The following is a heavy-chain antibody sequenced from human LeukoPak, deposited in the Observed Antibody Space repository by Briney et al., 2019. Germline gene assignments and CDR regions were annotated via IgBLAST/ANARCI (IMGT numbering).Heavy chain of an antibody. Sequence: GGSLTLSCAASGFTFSNYWMSWVRQAPGKGLEWVANIKKDGSEKYYVDSVKGRFTISRDNAKTSLYLQMNSLRAEDTAVYYCARRRYSGSSQHFDYWGLGTLVTVSS. CDR2: IKKDGSEK. V-gene: IGHV3-7*01. CDR3: ARRRYSGSSQHFDY. J-gene: IGHJ4*02. CDR1: GFTFSNYW. D-gene: IGHD1-26*01.